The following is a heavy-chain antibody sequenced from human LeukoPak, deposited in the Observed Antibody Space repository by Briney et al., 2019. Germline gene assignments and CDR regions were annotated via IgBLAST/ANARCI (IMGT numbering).Heavy chain of an antibody. CDR2: IYSGGST. V-gene: IGHV3-53*01. J-gene: IGHJ6*03. D-gene: IGHD6-19*01. CDR3: ARGMKYSTGWYYMDV. CDR1: GFSVSSNY. Sequence: GGPLRLSCAASGFSVSSNYMNWVRQAPGKGLEWVSVIYSGGSTYYADSVKGRFTISRDNSRNTLYLQMNSLRAEDTAVYYCARGMKYSTGWYYMDVWGKGTTITISS.